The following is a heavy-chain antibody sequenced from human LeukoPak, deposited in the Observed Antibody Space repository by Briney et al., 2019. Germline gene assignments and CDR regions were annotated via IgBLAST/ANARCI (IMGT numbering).Heavy chain of an antibody. D-gene: IGHD3-22*01. CDR2: ISYDGINK. CDR1: EFTFSSYG. Sequence: GGSLRLSCAASEFTFSSYGMHWVRQAPGKGLDWVAVISYDGINKYYADSVKGRFIISRDNSKSTVYLQMNDLRGEDTAVYYCTKAKGQSWLFSHYWGRGTLVTVSS. V-gene: IGHV3-30*18. CDR3: TKAKGQSWLFSHY. J-gene: IGHJ4*02.